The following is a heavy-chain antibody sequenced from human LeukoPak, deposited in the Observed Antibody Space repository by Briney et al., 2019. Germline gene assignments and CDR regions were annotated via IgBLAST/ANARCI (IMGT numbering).Heavy chain of an antibody. V-gene: IGHV3-23*01. J-gene: IGHJ6*03. CDR1: GFTLSSYA. CDR3: AKDLLDYYDFWSGYPAPMDV. Sequence: PGGSLRLSCAASGFTLSSYAMSWVRQAPGKGLEWVSAISGSGGSTYSADSVKGRFTISRDNSKNTLYLQMNSMRAEDTAVYYCAKDLLDYYDFWSGYPAPMDVWGKGTTVTVSS. D-gene: IGHD3-3*01. CDR2: ISGSGGST.